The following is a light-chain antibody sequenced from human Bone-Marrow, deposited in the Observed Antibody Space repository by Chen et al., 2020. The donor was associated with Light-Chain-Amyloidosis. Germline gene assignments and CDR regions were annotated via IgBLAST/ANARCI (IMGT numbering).Light chain of an antibody. J-gene: IGLJ2*01. CDR2: RDT. CDR3: QSADSSGTYEVI. CDR1: DLPTKY. V-gene: IGLV3-25*03. Sequence: SYELTQPPSVSVSPGQTARITCSGDDLPTKYAHWYQQKPGQAPALVIHRDTERPSGISERFSGSSSGTTATLTISGVQAEDEADYHCQSADSSGTYEVIFGGGTKLTVL.